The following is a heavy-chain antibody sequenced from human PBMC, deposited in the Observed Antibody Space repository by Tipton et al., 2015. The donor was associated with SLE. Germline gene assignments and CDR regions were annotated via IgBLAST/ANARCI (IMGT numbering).Heavy chain of an antibody. Sequence: QSGPEVKTPGASMKVSCKASGYTFTTYGINWVRQAPGQGLEWMGWISAYNGNTKYAQKLQGRVTMTTDTSTSTAYMELRSLSSDDTAVYYCARADVRYFDWLSAADVWGQGTTVTVSS. CDR3: ARADVRYFDWLSAADV. J-gene: IGHJ6*02. V-gene: IGHV1-18*01. CDR2: ISAYNGNT. CDR1: GYTFTTYG. D-gene: IGHD3-9*01.